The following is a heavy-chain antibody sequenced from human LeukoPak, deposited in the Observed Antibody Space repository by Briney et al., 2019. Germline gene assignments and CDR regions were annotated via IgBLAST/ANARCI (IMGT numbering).Heavy chain of an antibody. Sequence: SETLSLTCTVAGGSISSDYWSWVRQPAGKGREWIGRIYTTGSTNYNPSLKSRVTMSVDTSKNQFSLKLSSVTAADTAVYYCARDTPGRGIAVAGSNLDAFDIWGQGTMVTVSS. CDR2: IYTTGST. V-gene: IGHV4-4*07. J-gene: IGHJ3*02. CDR1: GGSISSDY. D-gene: IGHD6-19*01. CDR3: ARDTPGRGIAVAGSNLDAFDI.